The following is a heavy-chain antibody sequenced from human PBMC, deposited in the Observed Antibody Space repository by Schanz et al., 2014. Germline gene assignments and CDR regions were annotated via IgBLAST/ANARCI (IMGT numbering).Heavy chain of an antibody. J-gene: IGHJ4*02. CDR3: AREGEWGYDPPRH. CDR2: ISSSSIYT. D-gene: IGHD5-12*01. V-gene: IGHV3-11*06. CDR1: GFTFSDSY. Sequence: VQLVEYGGGLVQPGESLRLSCAASGFTFSDSYMSWIRQAPGKGLEWVSYISSSSIYTNYADSVKGRFTISRDNAKNSLYLQMNSLRAEDTAVYYCAREGEWGYDPPRHWGQGTLVTVSS.